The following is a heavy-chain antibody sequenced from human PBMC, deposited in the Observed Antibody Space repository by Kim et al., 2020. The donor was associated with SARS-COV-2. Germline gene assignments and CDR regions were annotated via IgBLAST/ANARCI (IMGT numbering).Heavy chain of an antibody. CDR2: LSDSGGDT. CDR3: AKKGIPARGRWYFDL. CDR1: GFTFSSFA. D-gene: IGHD6-13*01. V-gene: IGHV3-23*01. J-gene: IGHJ2*01. Sequence: GVSLRLSCAASGFTFSSFAMTWVRQAPGKGLEWVSILSDSGGDTFYADSVKGRFTISRDNSKNTLYLQMNSLRAEDTAVYYCAKKGIPARGRWYFDLWGRGTLVTVSS.